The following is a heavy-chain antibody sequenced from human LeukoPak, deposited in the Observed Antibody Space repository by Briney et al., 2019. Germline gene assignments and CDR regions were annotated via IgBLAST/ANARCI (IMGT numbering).Heavy chain of an antibody. CDR3: ARGGRKFLALGYCSGGSCYSFDY. J-gene: IGHJ4*02. D-gene: IGHD2-15*01. CDR1: GYTFTSYA. V-gene: IGHV1-3*01. Sequence: ASVKVSCKASGYTFTSYAVHWVRQAPGQRLEWMGWINAGNGNTKYSQKFQGRVTITRDTSASTAYMELSSLRSEDTAVYYCARGGRKFLALGYCSGGSCYSFDYWGQGTLVTVSS. CDR2: INAGNGNT.